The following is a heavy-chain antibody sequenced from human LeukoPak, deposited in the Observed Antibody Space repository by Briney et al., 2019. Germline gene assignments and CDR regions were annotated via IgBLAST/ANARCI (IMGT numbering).Heavy chain of an antibody. CDR3: TRESGAFSPFGF. J-gene: IGHJ4*02. CDR2: VHLSGAR. D-gene: IGHD1-26*01. V-gene: IGHV4-4*02. CDR1: GGSILTTNW. Sequence: SGTLSLTCAVSGGSILTTNWWSWVRQPPGKGLEWIGEVHLSGARNYNPSLKSRVNMSIDKSKNQLSLELTSVTAADTAIYYCTRESGAFSPFGFWGQGTLVTVSS.